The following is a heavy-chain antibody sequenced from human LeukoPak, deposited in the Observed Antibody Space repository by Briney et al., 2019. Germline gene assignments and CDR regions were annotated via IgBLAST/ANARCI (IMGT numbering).Heavy chain of an antibody. Sequence: PGRSLRLSCAASGFNFNIIGMHWVRQVPGNGLEWVAVLWANGNTAHYADSVKGRFTISRDSSENTLHLQMNSLRSEDTAVYYCVKESAADATFHFDYWGQGTLVTVSS. CDR2: LWANGNTA. CDR1: GFNFNIIG. V-gene: IGHV3-33*06. J-gene: IGHJ4*02. CDR3: VKESAADATFHFDY. D-gene: IGHD6-13*01.